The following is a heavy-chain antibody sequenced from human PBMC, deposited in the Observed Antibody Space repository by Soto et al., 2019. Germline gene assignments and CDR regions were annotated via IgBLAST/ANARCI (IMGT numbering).Heavy chain of an antibody. Sequence: EVQLVESGGDLVQPGGSLRLSCAASGLTVTNNYMSWVRQAPGKGLEWVSVIYSDGGTYYADSVKARFTISRDNSKNTLYLQMKSLRAEATAVHYCARGGPGRSGSYYPFDYWGQGTLVTVSS. CDR3: ARGGPGRSGSYYPFDY. CDR2: IYSDGGT. J-gene: IGHJ4*02. V-gene: IGHV3-66*01. D-gene: IGHD3-10*01. CDR1: GLTVTNNY.